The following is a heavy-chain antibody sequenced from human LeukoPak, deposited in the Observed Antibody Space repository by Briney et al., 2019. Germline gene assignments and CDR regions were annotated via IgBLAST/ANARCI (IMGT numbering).Heavy chain of an antibody. CDR3: AKTTPGIAAAGTRYYFDY. V-gene: IGHV3-23*01. J-gene: IGHJ4*02. CDR1: GFTFSSYA. Sequence: GGSLRLSCAASGFTFSSYAMGWVRQAPGKGLEWVSAISGSGGSTYYADSVKGRFTISRDNSKNTLYLQMNSLRAEDTAVYYCAKTTPGIAAAGTRYYFDYWGQGTLVTVSS. CDR2: ISGSGGST. D-gene: IGHD6-13*01.